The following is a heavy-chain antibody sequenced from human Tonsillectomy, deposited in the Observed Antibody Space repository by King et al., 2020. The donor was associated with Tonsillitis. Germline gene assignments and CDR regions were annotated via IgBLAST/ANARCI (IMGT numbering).Heavy chain of an antibody. J-gene: IGHJ4*02. D-gene: IGHD3-10*01. CDR2: IYYSGST. Sequence: VQLQESGPGLVKPSQTLSLTCTVSGGSISSGDHYWSWIRQPPGKGLEWIGYIYYSGSTYYNPSLKSRITMSVDTSKNQFSLKLSSVTAADTAVYYCARDLDYYGSGSSFFDYWGQGTLVTVSS. CDR1: GGSISSGDHY. CDR3: ARDLDYYGSGSSFFDY. V-gene: IGHV4-30-4*01.